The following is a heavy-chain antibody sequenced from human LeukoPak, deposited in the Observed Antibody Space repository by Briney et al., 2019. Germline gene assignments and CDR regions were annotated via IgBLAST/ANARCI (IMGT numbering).Heavy chain of an antibody. CDR3: AKSRGEYQLPSYFDY. CDR1: GFTFSSYG. V-gene: IGHV3-33*06. J-gene: IGHJ4*02. Sequence: PGGSLRLSCAASGFTFSSYGMHWVRQAPGKGLEWVAVIWYDGSNKYYADSVKGRFTISRDNSKNTLYLQMNSLRAEDTAVYYCAKSRGEYQLPSYFDYWGQGTLVTVSS. CDR2: IWYDGSNK. D-gene: IGHD2-2*01.